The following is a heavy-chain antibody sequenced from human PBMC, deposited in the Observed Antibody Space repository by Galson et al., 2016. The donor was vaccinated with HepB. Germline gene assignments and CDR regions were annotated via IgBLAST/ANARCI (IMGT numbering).Heavy chain of an antibody. CDR3: ARMLKPGIGYFDY. D-gene: IGHD7-27*01. CDR2: IYNSGST. V-gene: IGHV4-31*03. CDR1: GGSISSGGHY. J-gene: IGHJ4*02. Sequence: TLSLTCIVSGGSISSGGHYWSWIRQHPGKGLEWIGYIYNSGSTYYNPSLKSRVTISVDTSKNQFSLKLSSVTAADTAVYYCARMLKPGIGYFDYWGQGTLVTVSS.